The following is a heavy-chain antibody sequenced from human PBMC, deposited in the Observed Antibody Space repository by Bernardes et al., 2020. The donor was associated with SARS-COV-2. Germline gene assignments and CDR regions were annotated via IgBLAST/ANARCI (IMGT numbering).Heavy chain of an antibody. CDR2: SSSSSSYT. V-gene: IGHV3-11*06. Sequence: GGSLRLSCAASGFTFSDYYMSWIRQAPGKGLEWVSYSSSSSSYTNYADSVKGRFTISRDNAKNSLYLQMNSLRAEDTAVYYCARPDFWSGYYIDYWGQGTLVTVSS. J-gene: IGHJ4*02. CDR1: GFTFSDYY. CDR3: ARPDFWSGYYIDY. D-gene: IGHD3-3*01.